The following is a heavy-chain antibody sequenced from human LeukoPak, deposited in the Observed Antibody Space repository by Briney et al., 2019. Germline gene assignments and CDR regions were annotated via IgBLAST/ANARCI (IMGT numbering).Heavy chain of an antibody. CDR1: GFTFSSYS. V-gene: IGHV3-48*04. D-gene: IGHD3-16*01. CDR3: ARGDSGGMDY. Sequence: GGSLRLSCAASGFTFSSYSMNWVRQAPGKGLEWVSYISSSSSTIYYADSVKGRFTISRDNANNSLYLQMNSLRAEDTTVYYCARGDSGGMDYWGQGTLVTVSS. J-gene: IGHJ4*02. CDR2: ISSSSSTI.